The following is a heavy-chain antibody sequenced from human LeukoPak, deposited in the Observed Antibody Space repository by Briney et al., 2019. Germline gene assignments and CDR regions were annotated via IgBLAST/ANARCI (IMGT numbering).Heavy chain of an antibody. CDR2: INAGNGNT. CDR1: GYILTSYV. Sequence: ASVKVSCKASGYILTSYVMHWVRQAPGQRLEWMGWINAGNGNTKYSQKSQGRVTITRDTSASTAYMELSSLRSEDTAVYYCARDRCSGGSCYTSPFDYWGQGTLVTVSS. J-gene: IGHJ4*02. D-gene: IGHD2-15*01. V-gene: IGHV1-3*01. CDR3: ARDRCSGGSCYTSPFDY.